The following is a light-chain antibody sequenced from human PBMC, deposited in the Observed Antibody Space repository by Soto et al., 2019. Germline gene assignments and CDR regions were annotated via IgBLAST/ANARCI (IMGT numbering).Light chain of an antibody. J-gene: IGKJ4*01. CDR3: QQYTKWPLT. CDR1: QSVYSN. V-gene: IGKV3-15*01. Sequence: EIVMTQSQATLSVSPGERATLSCRASQSVYSNLAWYQQKPGQAPRLLIYHASTRATGIPARFSGGGSGTEFTLTISSLQSEDFAVYYCQQYTKWPLTFGGGTKVEIK. CDR2: HAS.